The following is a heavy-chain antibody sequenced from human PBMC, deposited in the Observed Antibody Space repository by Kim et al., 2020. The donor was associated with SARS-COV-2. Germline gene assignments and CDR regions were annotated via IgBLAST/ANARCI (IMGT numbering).Heavy chain of an antibody. CDR3: ARETIVVRYFDY. Sequence: SETLSLTCTVSGGSISSGSYYWSWIRQPAGKGLEWIGRIYTSGSTNYNPSLKSRVTISVDTSKNQFSLKLSSVTAADTAVYYCARETIVVRYFDYWGQGTLVTVSS. V-gene: IGHV4-61*02. J-gene: IGHJ4*02. CDR2: IYTSGST. D-gene: IGHD3-22*01. CDR1: GGSISSGSYY.